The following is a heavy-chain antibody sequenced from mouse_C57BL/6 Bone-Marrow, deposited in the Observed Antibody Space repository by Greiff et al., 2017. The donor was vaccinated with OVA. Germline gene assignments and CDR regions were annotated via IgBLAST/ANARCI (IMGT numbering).Heavy chain of an antibody. D-gene: IGHD1-1*02. CDR2: INPSTGGT. J-gene: IGHJ4*01. CDR3: ARVDSYAMDY. V-gene: IGHV1-42*01. Sequence: VQLQQSGPELVKPGASVKISCKASGYSFTGYYMNWVKQSPEKSLEWIGEINPSTGGTTYNQKFKAKATLTVDKSSSTAYMQLKSLTSEDSAVYYCARVDSYAMDYWGQGTSVTVSS. CDR1: GYSFTGYY.